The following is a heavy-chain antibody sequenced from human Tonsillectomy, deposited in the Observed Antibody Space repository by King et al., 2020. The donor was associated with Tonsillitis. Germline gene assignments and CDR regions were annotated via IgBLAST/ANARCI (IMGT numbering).Heavy chain of an antibody. CDR1: GYTLTELS. D-gene: IGHD2-15*01. CDR2: FDPEYGKT. J-gene: IGHJ6*01. Sequence: QLVQSGAEVRTPGASVKVSCMVSGYTLTELSMHWVRQAPGKGLEWMGGFDPEYGKTIYAQKFQGRVTMTEDTSSDTAYMELSSLRSEDTAVYFCATDLAGGGGGGGGGGRGGGGGGATVTVSS. CDR3: ATDLAGGGGGGGGGGRGG. V-gene: IGHV1-24*01.